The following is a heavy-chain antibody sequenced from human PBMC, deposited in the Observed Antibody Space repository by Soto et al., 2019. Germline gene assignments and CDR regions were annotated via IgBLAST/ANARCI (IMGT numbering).Heavy chain of an antibody. CDR2: IDPADSDT. CDR1: GYSFPNYW. V-gene: IGHV5-51*01. Sequence: GESLKISCKGSGYSFPNYWIAWVRQMPGKGLEWMGIIDPADSDTRYSPSFQGQVTISADKSISTAYLQWSRLKASDTAMYYCARRHSLHDRSPPSDYFHYWGPGTIVTVYS. CDR3: ARRHSLHDRSPPSDYFHY. J-gene: IGHJ4*02. D-gene: IGHD2-2*01.